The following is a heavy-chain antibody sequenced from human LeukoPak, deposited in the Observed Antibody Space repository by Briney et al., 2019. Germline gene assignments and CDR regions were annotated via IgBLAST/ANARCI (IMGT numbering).Heavy chain of an antibody. V-gene: IGHV3-9*01. CDR2: ISWNSGSI. CDR3: TKDIFSGRGLMGNYFDY. CDR1: GFTFDDYA. D-gene: IGHD3-10*01. Sequence: PGRSLRLSCAASGFTFDDYAMHWDRQAPGKSLEWVSGISWNSGSIGYADSVKGRFTISRDNAKNSLYLQMNSLRAEDTALYYCTKDIFSGRGLMGNYFDYWGQGTLVTVSS. J-gene: IGHJ4*02.